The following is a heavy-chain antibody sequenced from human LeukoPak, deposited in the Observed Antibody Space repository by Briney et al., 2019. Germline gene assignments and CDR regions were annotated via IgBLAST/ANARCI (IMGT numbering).Heavy chain of an antibody. CDR1: GFTFSSYA. V-gene: IGHV3-30-3*01. CDR2: ISYDGSNK. CDR3: ARDKGVTLPLDY. Sequence: GGSLRLSCAASGFTFSSYAMHWVRQAPGKGLEWVAVISYDGSNKYYADSVKGRFTISRDNSKNTLYLQVNSLRAEDTAVYYCARDKGVTLPLDYWGQGTLVTVSS. D-gene: IGHD3-10*01. J-gene: IGHJ4*02.